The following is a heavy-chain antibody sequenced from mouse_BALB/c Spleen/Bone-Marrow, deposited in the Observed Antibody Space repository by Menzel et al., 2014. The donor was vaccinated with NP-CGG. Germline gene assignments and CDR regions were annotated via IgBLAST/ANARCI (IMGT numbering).Heavy chain of an antibody. Sequence: EVKLVESGPSLVKPSQTLSLTCSVTGDSITNAYWNWIRKFPGNKIDYMGYISYSGNTYYNPSLKSRISITRDTSKNQFYLQLNSVTTEDTATYFCARGTGHYFDYWGQGTTLTVSS. CDR3: ARGTGHYFDY. D-gene: IGHD3-3*01. V-gene: IGHV3-8*02. CDR2: ISYSGNT. J-gene: IGHJ2*01. CDR1: GDSITNAY.